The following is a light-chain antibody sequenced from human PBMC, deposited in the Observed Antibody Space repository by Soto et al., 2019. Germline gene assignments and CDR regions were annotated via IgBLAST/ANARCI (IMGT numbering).Light chain of an antibody. CDR3: SSYTDASTLVL. J-gene: IGLJ2*01. V-gene: IGLV2-14*03. Sequence: QSALTQPASVSGSPGQSITISCTGTSSDIGGYDYVSWYQLHPGKVPKLLIYDVNNRPSGVSSRFSGSKSAYTASLTISGLQAGDEADYYCSSYTDASTLVLFGGGTKVTVL. CDR1: SSDIGGYDY. CDR2: DVN.